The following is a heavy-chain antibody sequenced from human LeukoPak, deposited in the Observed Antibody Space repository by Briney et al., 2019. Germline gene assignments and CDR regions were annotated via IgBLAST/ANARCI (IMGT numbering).Heavy chain of an antibody. CDR3: ARETIEYSSSRFDP. Sequence: SETLSLTCTVSGGSISSSSYYWGWIRQPPGKGLEWIGSIYHSGSTYYNPSLKSRVTISVDTSKNQFSLKLSSVTAADTAVYYCARETIEYSSSRFDPWGQGTLVTVSS. V-gene: IGHV4-39*07. D-gene: IGHD6-6*01. CDR1: GGSISSSSYY. J-gene: IGHJ5*02. CDR2: IYHSGST.